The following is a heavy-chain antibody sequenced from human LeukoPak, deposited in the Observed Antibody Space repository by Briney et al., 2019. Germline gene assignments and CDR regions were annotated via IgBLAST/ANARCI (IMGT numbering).Heavy chain of an antibody. CDR1: GGTFSSYA. CDR2: IIPIFGTA. V-gene: IGHV1-69*01. J-gene: IGHJ4*02. CDR3: ARGYYGDYNAPVDY. D-gene: IGHD4-17*01. Sequence: ASVKVSCKASGGTFSSYAISWVRQAPGQGLEWMGGIIPIFGTANYAQKFQGRVTITADESTSTAYMELSSLRSEDAAVYYCARGYYGDYNAPVDYWGQGTLVTVSS.